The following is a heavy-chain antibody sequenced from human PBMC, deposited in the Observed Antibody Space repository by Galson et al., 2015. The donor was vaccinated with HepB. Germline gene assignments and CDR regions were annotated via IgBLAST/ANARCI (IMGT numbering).Heavy chain of an antibody. V-gene: IGHV1-46*03. CDR3: ARDNSGGSGSYPLYYFDY. J-gene: IGHJ4*02. CDR2: INPSGGST. D-gene: IGHD3-10*01. Sequence: SVKVSCKASGYTFTSYYMHWVRQAPGQGLEWMGIINPSGGSTSYAQKFQGRVTMTRDTSTSTVYMELSSLRSEDTAVYYCARDNSGGSGSYPLYYFDYWGQGTLVTVSS. CDR1: GYTFTSYY.